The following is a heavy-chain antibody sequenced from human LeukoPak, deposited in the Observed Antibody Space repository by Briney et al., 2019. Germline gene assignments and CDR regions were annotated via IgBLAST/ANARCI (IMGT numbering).Heavy chain of an antibody. J-gene: IGHJ6*03. D-gene: IGHD3-3*01. CDR2: ISAYNGNT. CDR3: ARDALRFLEWLLYYMDV. V-gene: IGHV1-18*04. Sequence: ASVKVSCKTSGYTFTAHYIHWVRQAPGQGLEWMGWISAYNGNTNYAQKLQGRVTMTTDTSTSTAYMELRSLRSDDTAVYYCARDALRFLEWLLYYMDVWGKGTTVTVSS. CDR1: GYTFTAHY.